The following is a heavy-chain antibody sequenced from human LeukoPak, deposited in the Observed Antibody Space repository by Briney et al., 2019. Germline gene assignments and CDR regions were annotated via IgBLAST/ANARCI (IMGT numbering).Heavy chain of an antibody. J-gene: IGHJ4*02. Sequence: GGSLRLSCAASGFTFSSYGMHWVRQAPGKGLEWVSVIGYSGGDIQYADSVKGRFTISRDNSKNTLYLQMNSLRVEDTAVYYCAKYAPPTTVVTRFFDYWGQGTLVTVSS. D-gene: IGHD4-23*01. CDR1: GFTFSSYG. V-gene: IGHV3-23*01. CDR2: IGYSGGDI. CDR3: AKYAPPTTVVTRFFDY.